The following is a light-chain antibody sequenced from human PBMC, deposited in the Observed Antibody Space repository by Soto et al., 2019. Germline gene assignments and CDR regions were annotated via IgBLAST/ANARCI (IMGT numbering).Light chain of an antibody. V-gene: IGKV1-39*01. CDR3: QHGYSTPLT. Sequence: DGQIAQCPSSLSASVGDRVTITCRASQSISTYLHWYQQKPGKAPNLLIYAASTLQSGVPSRFSGSGSGTDFTLTISSLQPEDFATYFCQHGYSTPLTFGGGTKVDIK. J-gene: IGKJ4*01. CDR2: AAS. CDR1: QSISTY.